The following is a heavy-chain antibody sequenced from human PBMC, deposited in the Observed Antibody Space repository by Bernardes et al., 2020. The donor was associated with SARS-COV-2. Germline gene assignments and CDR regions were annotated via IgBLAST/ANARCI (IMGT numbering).Heavy chain of an antibody. CDR2: IKQDGSKK. Sequence: GGSLRLSCAASGFTFSGYWMSWVRQAPGKGLEWVANIKQDGSKKNYVDSVKGRFTISRDNAKNSLYLQMNSLRADDTAVYYCARAGRVDYWGQGSLVTVSS. V-gene: IGHV3-7*03. J-gene: IGHJ4*02. CDR1: GFTFSGYW. CDR3: ARAGRVDY.